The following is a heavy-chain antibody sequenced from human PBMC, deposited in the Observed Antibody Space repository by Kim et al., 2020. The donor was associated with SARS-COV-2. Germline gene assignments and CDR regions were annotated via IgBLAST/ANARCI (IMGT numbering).Heavy chain of an antibody. CDR3: ARDSPDLVNTRFDNPGITGTWRAFDI. J-gene: IGHJ3*02. CDR2: IYYSGST. CDR1: GGSISSGGYY. Sequence: SETLSLTCTVSGGSISSGGYYWSWIRQHPGKGLEWIGYIYYSGSTYYNPSLKSRVTISVDTSKNQFSLKLSSVTAADTAVYYCARDSPDLVNTRFDNPGITGTWRAFDIWGQGTMVTVSS. V-gene: IGHV4-31*03. D-gene: IGHD1-20*01.